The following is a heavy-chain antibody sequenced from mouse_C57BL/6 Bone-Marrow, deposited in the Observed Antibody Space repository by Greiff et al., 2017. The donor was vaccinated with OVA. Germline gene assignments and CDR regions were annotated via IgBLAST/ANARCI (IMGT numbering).Heavy chain of an antibody. CDR1: GYTFTDYE. D-gene: IGHD2-4*01. CDR2: IDPETGGT. V-gene: IGHV1-15*01. Sequence: QVQLQQSGAELVRPGASVTLSCKASGYTFTDYEMHWVKQTPVHGLEWIGAIDPETGGTAYNQKFKGKAILTADKSSSTAYMELRSLTSEDSAVYYCTREDYGPFAYWGQGTLVTVSA. J-gene: IGHJ3*01. CDR3: TREDYGPFAY.